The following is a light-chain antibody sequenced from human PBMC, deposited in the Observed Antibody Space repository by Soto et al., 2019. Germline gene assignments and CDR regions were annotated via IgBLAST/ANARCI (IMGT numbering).Light chain of an antibody. V-gene: IGKV3-20*01. CDR3: QQYGSSRT. CDR1: QSVSSSY. Sequence: EIVLTQSPGTLSLSPGKRATLSCRANQSVSSSYLAWYQQKPGQAPRLLIYGASSRATGIPDRFSGSGSGTDFTLTISRLEPEDFAVYYCQQYGSSRTFGQGTKVDIK. CDR2: GAS. J-gene: IGKJ1*01.